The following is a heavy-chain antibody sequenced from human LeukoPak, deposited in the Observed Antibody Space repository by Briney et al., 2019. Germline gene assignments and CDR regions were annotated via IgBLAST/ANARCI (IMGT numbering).Heavy chain of an antibody. CDR3: ARDMRGDSSSWDTEHGAFDI. CDR1: GFTFSSYS. CDR2: ISCSSSYI. V-gene: IGHV3-21*01. D-gene: IGHD6-13*01. J-gene: IGHJ3*02. Sequence: GGPLRLSCAASGFTFSSYSMNWVRQAPGKGLEWVSSISCSSSYIYYADSVKGRFTISRDNAKNSLYLQMNSLRAEDTAVYYCARDMRGDSSSWDTEHGAFDIWGQGTMVTVSS.